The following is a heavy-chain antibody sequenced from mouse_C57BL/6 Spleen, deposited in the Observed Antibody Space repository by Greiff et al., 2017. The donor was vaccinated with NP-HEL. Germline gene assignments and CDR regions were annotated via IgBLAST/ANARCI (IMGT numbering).Heavy chain of an antibody. CDR3: AREGSSGYAYYFDY. CDR2: IYPGDGDT. J-gene: IGHJ2*01. Sequence: QVQLQQSGAELVNPGASVKISCKASGYAFSSYWMNWVKQRPGKGLEWIGQIYPGDGDTNYNGKFKGKATLTADKSSSTAYMQLSSLTSEDSAVYFCAREGSSGYAYYFDYWGQGTTLTVSS. V-gene: IGHV1-80*01. CDR1: GYAFSSYW. D-gene: IGHD3-2*02.